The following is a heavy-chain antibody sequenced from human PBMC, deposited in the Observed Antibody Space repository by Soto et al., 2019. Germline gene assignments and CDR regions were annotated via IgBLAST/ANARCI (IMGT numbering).Heavy chain of an antibody. CDR3: ARVGVAKAHVYNWFDP. CDR2: IYYSGST. J-gene: IGHJ5*02. D-gene: IGHD6-19*01. V-gene: IGHV4-59*01. CDR1: GGPISRYY. Sequence: PSETLSLTCTFSGGPISRYYWSWIRQPPGKGLEWIGYIYYSGSTNYNPSLQGRVTMTTDTSTSTAYMELSSLRSEDTAVYYSARVGVAKAHVYNWFDPWGQGTLVTVSS.